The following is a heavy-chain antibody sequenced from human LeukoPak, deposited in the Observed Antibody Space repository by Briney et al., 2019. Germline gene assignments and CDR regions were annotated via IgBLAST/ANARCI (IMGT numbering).Heavy chain of an antibody. CDR2: IYTTGST. Sequence: SETLSLTCTVSSGSISNYYWSWIRQPAGKGLEWIGRIYTTGSTSYNPSLESRVTMSLDTSKNQFSLKLSSVTAADTAVYFCARESVVVVPAAILRYFQHWGQGTLVTVSS. CDR3: ARESVVVVPAAILRYFQH. CDR1: SGSISNYY. J-gene: IGHJ1*01. V-gene: IGHV4-4*07. D-gene: IGHD2-2*01.